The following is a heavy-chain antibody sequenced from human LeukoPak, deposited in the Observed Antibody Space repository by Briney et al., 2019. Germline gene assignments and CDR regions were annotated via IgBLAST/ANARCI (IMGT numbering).Heavy chain of an antibody. CDR1: GFTFSSYA. CDR2: ISSNGGST. CDR3: AKGDTTWELPHDY. D-gene: IGHD1-26*01. V-gene: IGHV3-64*01. J-gene: IGHJ4*02. Sequence: GGSLRLSCAASGFTFSSYAMHWVRQAPGKGLEYVSAISSNGGSTYYANSVKGRFTISRDNSKNTLYLQMGSLRAEDMAVYYCAKGDTTWELPHDYWGQGTLVTVSS.